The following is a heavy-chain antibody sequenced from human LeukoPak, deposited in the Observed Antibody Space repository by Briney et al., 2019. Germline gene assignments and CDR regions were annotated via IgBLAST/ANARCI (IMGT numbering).Heavy chain of an antibody. CDR3: AFSKYIRSDFDS. CDR1: GFSLSTNDVG. V-gene: IGHV2-5*02. J-gene: IGHJ4*02. Sequence: VSGPTLLKPTQTLTLTCTFSGFSLSTNDVGVGWISQPAGEALERLALIYWDDDKRYSPSQKSRLTITKDTSKNQVVLTMANMDPADTATYYCAFSKYIRSDFDSWGQGTLVTVSS. CDR2: IYWDDDK. D-gene: IGHD2/OR15-2a*01.